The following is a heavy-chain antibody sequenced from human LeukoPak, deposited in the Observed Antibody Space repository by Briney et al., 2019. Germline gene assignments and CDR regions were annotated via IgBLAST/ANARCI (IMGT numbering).Heavy chain of an antibody. CDR3: ATVVVVPAAIPKVDYYGMDV. J-gene: IGHJ6*04. Sequence: ASVKVSCKVSGYTLPELSMHWVRQAPGKGLEWMGGFDPEDGETIYAQKFQGRVTMTEDTSTDTAYMELSSLRSEDTAVYYCATVVVVPAAIPKVDYYGMDVWGKGTTVTVPS. V-gene: IGHV1-24*01. D-gene: IGHD2-2*01. CDR2: FDPEDGET. CDR1: GYTLPELS.